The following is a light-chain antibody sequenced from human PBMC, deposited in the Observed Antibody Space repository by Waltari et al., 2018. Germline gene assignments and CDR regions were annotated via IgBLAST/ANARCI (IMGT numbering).Light chain of an antibody. Sequence: DIVMTQSPDSLAVSLGERATINCKSRLSIMYSANNQNFLAWYQKKPGHPPKLLIYWASTRQAGVPDRFTGSWSGTDFTLTISSLQAEDVAVYYCQQYFVTPFTFGPGTRVEIK. CDR3: QQYFVTPFT. J-gene: IGKJ3*01. CDR2: WAS. V-gene: IGKV4-1*01. CDR1: LSIMYSANNQNF.